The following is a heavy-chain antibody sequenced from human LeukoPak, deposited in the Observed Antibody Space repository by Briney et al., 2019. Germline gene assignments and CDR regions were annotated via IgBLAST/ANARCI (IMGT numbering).Heavy chain of an antibody. CDR2: IYYSGST. CDR3: ARARGEVTRGAFDI. Sequence: SETLSLTCTVSGGSISSGDYYWSWIRQPPGKGLEWIGYIYYSGSTYYNPSLKSRVTISVDTSKNQFSLKLSSVTAADTAVYYCARARGEVTRGAFDIWGQGTMVTVSS. D-gene: IGHD3-10*01. J-gene: IGHJ3*02. V-gene: IGHV4-30-4*01. CDR1: GGSISSGDYY.